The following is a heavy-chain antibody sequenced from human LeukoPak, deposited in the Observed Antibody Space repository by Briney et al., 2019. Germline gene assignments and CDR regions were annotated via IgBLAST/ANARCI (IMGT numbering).Heavy chain of an antibody. J-gene: IGHJ1*01. CDR1: GFTFSDYA. CDR2: ISYDESNK. Sequence: PGGSLRLSCAASGFTFSDYAMNWVRQAPGKGLEWVAIISYDESNKYYADSVKDRFTISRDNSKNTLYLQMNSLRAEDTAIYYCASIGERDLQTEHHFHHWGEGTVVSVST. CDR3: ASIGERDLQTEHHFHH. V-gene: IGHV3-30*04. D-gene: IGHD3-3*01.